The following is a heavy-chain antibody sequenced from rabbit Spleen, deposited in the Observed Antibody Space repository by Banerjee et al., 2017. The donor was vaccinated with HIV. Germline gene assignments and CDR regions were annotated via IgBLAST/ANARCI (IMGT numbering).Heavy chain of an antibody. CDR1: SFSFSDRDV. Sequence: QEQLVESGGGLVKPGASLTLTCKASSFSFSDRDVMCWVRQAPGKGLEWIACIYAGSSGNTYSAIWAKGRFTISKTSSTTVTLRMTSLTAADTATYFCARDLVGVIGWNFYLWGPGTLVTVS. J-gene: IGHJ4*01. CDR2: IYAGSSGNT. D-gene: IGHD1-1*01. V-gene: IGHV1S45*01. CDR3: ARDLVGVIGWNFYL.